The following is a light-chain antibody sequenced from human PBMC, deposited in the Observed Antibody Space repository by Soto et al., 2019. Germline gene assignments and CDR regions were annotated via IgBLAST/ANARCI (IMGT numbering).Light chain of an antibody. V-gene: IGKV2-29*03. Sequence: DVGLTQSPLSLSVTLGQPASISCKSSHGLLHIAGDTFLFWYLQKPGQSPQLLIYAVSTRVSGVPDRFSGSGSGTDSTLEISRVETEDVAIYYCMQSAHRRTTFGQGTRLEIK. J-gene: IGKJ5*01. CDR1: HGLLHIAGDTF. CDR2: AVS. CDR3: MQSAHRRTT.